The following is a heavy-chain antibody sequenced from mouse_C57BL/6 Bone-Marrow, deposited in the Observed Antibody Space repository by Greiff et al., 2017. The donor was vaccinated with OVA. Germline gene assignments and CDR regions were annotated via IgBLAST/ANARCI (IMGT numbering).Heavy chain of an antibody. CDR3: ARAHGTTVVAADYFDC. D-gene: IGHD1-1*01. CDR2: IYPRDGST. V-gene: IGHV1-78*01. CDR1: GYTFTDHT. Sequence: VQLQQSDAELVKPGASVKLSCKASGYTFTDHTIHWMKQRPEQGLEWIGNIYPRDGSTKYNEKFKGKATLTADKSSSTAYMQLNSLTSEDSAVYFCARAHGTTVVAADYFDCWGQGTTLTVSS. J-gene: IGHJ2*01.